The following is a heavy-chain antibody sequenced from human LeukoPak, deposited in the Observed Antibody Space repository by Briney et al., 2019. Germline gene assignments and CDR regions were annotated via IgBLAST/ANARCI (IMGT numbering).Heavy chain of an antibody. J-gene: IGHJ4*02. Sequence: ASVTASCKASGYTFTSYDINWMRQAPGQGLEWMGWMNPNSGNTGYAQKFQGRVTMTRNTSISTAYMELSSLRSEDTAVYYCARASWELLAPDYWGQGTLVTVSS. D-gene: IGHD1-26*01. CDR2: MNPNSGNT. CDR1: GYTFTSYD. CDR3: ARASWELLAPDY. V-gene: IGHV1-8*01.